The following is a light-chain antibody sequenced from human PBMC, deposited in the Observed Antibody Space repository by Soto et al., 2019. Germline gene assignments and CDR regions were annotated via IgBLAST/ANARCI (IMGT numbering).Light chain of an antibody. J-gene: IGKJ5*01. Sequence: DIQMTQSPSTLSASVGDRVIIVCRASQAISSWLAWYQQKPGKAPKLLIYKASTLKSGVPSRFSGSGSGTDFTLTINSLQPEDFATYYCQQGYSSAITFGQGTRLEIK. CDR3: QQGYSSAIT. V-gene: IGKV1-5*03. CDR1: QAISSW. CDR2: KAS.